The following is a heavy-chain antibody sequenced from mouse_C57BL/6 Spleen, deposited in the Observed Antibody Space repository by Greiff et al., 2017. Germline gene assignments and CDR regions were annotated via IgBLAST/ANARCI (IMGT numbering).Heavy chain of an antibody. J-gene: IGHJ1*03. V-gene: IGHV2-2*01. CDR1: GFSLTSYG. D-gene: IGHD1-1*01. CDR2: IWSGGST. Sequence: VKLVESGPGLVQPSQSLSITCTVSGFSLTSYGVHWVRQSPGTGLEWLGVIWSGGSTDYNAAFISRLSISKDNSKSQVFFKMNSLQADDTAIYYCARKHYYGSRYFDVWGTGTTVTVSS. CDR3: ARKHYYGSRYFDV.